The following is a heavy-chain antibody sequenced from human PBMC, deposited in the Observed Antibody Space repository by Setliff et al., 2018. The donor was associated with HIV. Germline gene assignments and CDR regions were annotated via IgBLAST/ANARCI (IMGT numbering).Heavy chain of an antibody. CDR1: GGSFRGYF. V-gene: IGHV4-34*01. CDR3: ARHDVVRGAIDN. J-gene: IGHJ4*02. CDR2: VNHNGST. Sequence: PSETLSLTCAVYGGSFRGYFWSWIRQPPGKGLEWIGEVNHNGSTTYNPSLKSRLTISVNTSKNQFSLRLNSVTAADTAVYYCARHDVVRGAIDNWGQGTLVTVSS. D-gene: IGHD3-10*01.